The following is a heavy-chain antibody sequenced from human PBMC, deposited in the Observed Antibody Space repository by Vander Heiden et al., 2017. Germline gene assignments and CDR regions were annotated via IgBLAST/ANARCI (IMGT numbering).Heavy chain of an antibody. D-gene: IGHD6-6*01. V-gene: IGHV4-31*03. CDR2: IYYSGST. CDR1: AGSISSGGYY. CDR3: ARDYAIAARQRGDDYYYGMDV. J-gene: IGHJ6*02. Sequence: QVQLQESGPGLVKPSPTLSLTCTVSAGSISSGGYYWSWIRQHPGKGLEWIGYIYYSGSTYYNPSLKSRVTISVDTSKNQFSLKLSSVTAADTAVYYCARDYAIAARQRGDDYYYGMDVWGQGTTVTVSS.